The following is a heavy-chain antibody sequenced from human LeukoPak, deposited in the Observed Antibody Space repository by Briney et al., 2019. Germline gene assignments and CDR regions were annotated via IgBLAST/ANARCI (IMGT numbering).Heavy chain of an antibody. CDR1: GFAFSTYW. CDR3: SRGPANIYSTSWFDY. Sequence: GGSLRLSCAASGFAFSTYWMNWVRQAPGKGPEWVASIKQREFYVDSVKGRFTLSRDNAANSLYLQMNSLRAEDTAIYYCSRGPANIYSTSWFDYWGQGALVTVSS. D-gene: IGHD3-3*01. V-gene: IGHV3-7*03. J-gene: IGHJ4*02. CDR2: IKQRE.